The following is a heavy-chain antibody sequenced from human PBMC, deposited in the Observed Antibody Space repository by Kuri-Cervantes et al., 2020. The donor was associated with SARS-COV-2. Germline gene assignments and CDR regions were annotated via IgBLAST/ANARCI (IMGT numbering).Heavy chain of an antibody. CDR2: IYSGGNT. CDR3: AGTNWGKTYFDY. CDR1: GFTVSSNY. J-gene: IGHJ4*02. D-gene: IGHD7-27*01. Sequence: GESRKIFCAASGFTVSSNYMSWVRQAPGKGLEWVSVIYSGGNTDYADSVKGRFTISRDNSKNTLYLQMNSLRAEDTAVYYCAGTNWGKTYFDYWGQGTLVTVSS. V-gene: IGHV3-66*02.